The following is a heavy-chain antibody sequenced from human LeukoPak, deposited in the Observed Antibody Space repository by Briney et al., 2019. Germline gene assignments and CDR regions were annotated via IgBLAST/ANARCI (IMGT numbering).Heavy chain of an antibody. CDR3: ARGRVVRGVIWLGSEDEERSFDY. CDR1: GYTFTSYD. D-gene: IGHD3-10*01. J-gene: IGHJ4*02. Sequence: GASVKVSCKASGYTFTSYDINWVRQATGQGLEWMGWMNPNSGNTGYAQKFQGRVTMTRNTSISTAYMELSSLRSEDTAVYYCARGRVVRGVIWLGSEDEERSFDYWGQGTLVTVSS. V-gene: IGHV1-8*01. CDR2: MNPNSGNT.